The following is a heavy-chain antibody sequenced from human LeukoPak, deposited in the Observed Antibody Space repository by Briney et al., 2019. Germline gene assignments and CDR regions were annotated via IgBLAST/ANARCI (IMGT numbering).Heavy chain of an antibody. CDR2: IRSKANSYAT. CDR1: GFTFSGSA. Sequence: GGSLRLSCAASGFTFSGSAMHWVRQASGKGLEWVGRIRSKANSYATAYAASVKGRFTISRDDSKNTAYLQMNSLKTEDTAVYYCTRQEGYCSSTSCSRWFDPWGQGTLVTVSS. V-gene: IGHV3-73*01. J-gene: IGHJ5*02. D-gene: IGHD2-2*01. CDR3: TRQEGYCSSTSCSRWFDP.